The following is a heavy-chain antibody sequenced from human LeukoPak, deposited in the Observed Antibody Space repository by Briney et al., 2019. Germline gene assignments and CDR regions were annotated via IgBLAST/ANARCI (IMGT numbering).Heavy chain of an antibody. V-gene: IGHV3-33*06. Sequence: PGGSLRLSCAASGFTFSSYGMHWVRQAPGKGLEWVAVIWYDGSNKYYADSVKGRFTISRDNSKNTLYLQMNSLRAEDTAVYYCAKHTGYYSYYGMDVWGQGTTVTVSS. CDR3: AKHTGYYSYYGMDV. CDR2: IWYDGSNK. J-gene: IGHJ6*02. D-gene: IGHD2-8*02. CDR1: GFTFSSYG.